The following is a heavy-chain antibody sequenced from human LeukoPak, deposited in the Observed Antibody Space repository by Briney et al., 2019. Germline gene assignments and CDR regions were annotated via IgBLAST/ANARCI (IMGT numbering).Heavy chain of an antibody. D-gene: IGHD2-2*01. CDR2: ISGSGGST. CDR1: GFAFSSYA. J-gene: IGHJ4*02. Sequence: PGGSLRLSCAAPGFAFSSYAMSWVRQAPGKGLEWVSAISGSGGSTYYADSVKGRFTISRDNSKNTLYLQMNSLRAEDTAVYYCAKNGQLLSAYYFDYRGQGTLVTVSS. CDR3: AKNGQLLSAYYFDY. V-gene: IGHV3-23*01.